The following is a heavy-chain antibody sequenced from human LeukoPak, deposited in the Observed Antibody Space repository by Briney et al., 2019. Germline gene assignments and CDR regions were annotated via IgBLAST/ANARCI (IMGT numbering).Heavy chain of an antibody. V-gene: IGHV4-34*01. CDR3: ARFHSSGWYGLIFDY. CDR1: GGSFSGYY. J-gene: IGHJ4*02. D-gene: IGHD6-19*01. CDR2: INHSGST. Sequence: SETLSLTCAVYGGSFSGYYRSWIRQPPGKGLEWIGEINHSGSTNYNPSLKSRVTISVDTSKNQFSLKLSSVTAADTAVYYCARFHSSGWYGLIFDYWGQGTLVTVSS.